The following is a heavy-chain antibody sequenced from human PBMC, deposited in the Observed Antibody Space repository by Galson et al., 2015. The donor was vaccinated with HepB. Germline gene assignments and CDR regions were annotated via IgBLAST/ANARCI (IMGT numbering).Heavy chain of an antibody. CDR1: GFTFSSYS. CDR2: ISSSSSYI. V-gene: IGHV3-21*01. J-gene: IGHJ3*02. CDR3: ARAGLPDAFDI. Sequence: SLRLSCAASGFTFSSYSMNWVRQAPGKGLEWVSSISSSSSYIYYADSVKGRFTISRDNAKNSLYLQMNSLRAEDTAVYYCARAGLPDAFDIWGQGTMVTVSS.